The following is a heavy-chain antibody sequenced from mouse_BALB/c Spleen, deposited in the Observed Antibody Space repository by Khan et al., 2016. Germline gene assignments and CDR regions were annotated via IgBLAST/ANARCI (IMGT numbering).Heavy chain of an antibody. V-gene: IGHV3-8*02. CDR1: GDSITSGY. J-gene: IGHJ3*01. Sequence: ELQLQESGPSLVKPSQTLSLTCSVTGDSITSGYWNWIRKFPGNKLEYMGYISSSGSTYYNPSLKSRISITRDTSNNQYYLQLNSVTTEDTATYYVARRSTMSISWFAYWGQGTLVTVSA. CDR3: ARRSTMSISWFAY. D-gene: IGHD2-4*01. CDR2: ISSSGST.